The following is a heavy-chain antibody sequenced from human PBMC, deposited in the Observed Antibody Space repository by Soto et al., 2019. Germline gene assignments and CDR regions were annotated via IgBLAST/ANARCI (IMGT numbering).Heavy chain of an antibody. J-gene: IGHJ6*02. CDR1: GYTFTSYG. CDR2: ISAYNGNT. D-gene: IGHD1-7*01. V-gene: IGHV1-18*01. Sequence: GASVKVSCKASGYTFTSYGISWVRQAPGQGLEWMGWISAYNGNTNYAQKLQGRVTMTTDTSTSTAYMELRSLRSDDTAVYYCAREFWNSKAHYYYYGMDVWGQGTTVTVSS. CDR3: AREFWNSKAHYYYYGMDV.